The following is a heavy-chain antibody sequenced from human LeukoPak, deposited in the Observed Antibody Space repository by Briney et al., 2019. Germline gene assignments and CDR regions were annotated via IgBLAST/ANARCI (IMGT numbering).Heavy chain of an antibody. J-gene: IGHJ4*02. V-gene: IGHV3-30*03. CDR1: GFTFSSYV. Sequence: GRSLRLSCAASGFTFSSYVIHWVRQAPGKGLEWVAVISYDGSNKYCADSLKGRFTISRDNSKNTLYLQMNSLRAEDTAVYYCAIGGDWNPAGGDYWGQGTLVTVSS. CDR2: ISYDGSNK. D-gene: IGHD2-21*02. CDR3: AIGGDWNPAGGDY.